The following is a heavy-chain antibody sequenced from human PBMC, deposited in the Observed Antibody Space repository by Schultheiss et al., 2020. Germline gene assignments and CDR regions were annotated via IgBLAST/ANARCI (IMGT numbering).Heavy chain of an antibody. CDR2: INHSGST. CDR1: GGSFSGYY. CDR3: ARHISSSNYYYYGMDV. D-gene: IGHD6-6*01. J-gene: IGHJ6*02. Sequence: SETLSLTCAVYGGSFSGYYWSWIRQPPGKGLEWIGEINHSGSTNYNPSLKSRVTISVDTSKNQFSLKLNSVTAADTAVYYCARHISSSNYYYYGMDVWGQGTTVTVSS. V-gene: IGHV4-34*01.